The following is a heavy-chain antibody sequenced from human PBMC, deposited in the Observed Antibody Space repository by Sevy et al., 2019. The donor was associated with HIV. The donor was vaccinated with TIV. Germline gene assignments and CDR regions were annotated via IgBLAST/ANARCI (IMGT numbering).Heavy chain of an antibody. CDR2: IYHSGST. CDR3: ARHFDSDNSGHPDWFDP. Sequence: SETLSLTCTVAGDSISTSRYYWVWIRQPPGKGLEWIGTIYHSGSTYYNPSLKSRVSMSEDTSKKQFTLNLSSVTAADAAVYYCARHFDSDNSGHPDWFDPWGQGTLVTVSS. CDR1: GDSISTSRYY. J-gene: IGHJ5*02. D-gene: IGHD3-22*01. V-gene: IGHV4-39*01.